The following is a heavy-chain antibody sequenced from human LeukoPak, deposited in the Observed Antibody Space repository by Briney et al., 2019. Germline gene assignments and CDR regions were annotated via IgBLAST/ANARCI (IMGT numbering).Heavy chain of an antibody. CDR3: ATMAAGNYWYFDI. J-gene: IGHJ2*01. CDR1: GYTFTGHY. CDR2: INPNSGGT. D-gene: IGHD6-13*01. V-gene: IGHV1-2*02. Sequence: ASVKVSCKASGYTFTGHYMHWVRQAPGQGLEWVGWINPNSGGTKHAQKFQGRVTMTRDTSISTAYMELSSLRSDDTAMYYCATMAAGNYWYFDIWGRGTLVIVSS.